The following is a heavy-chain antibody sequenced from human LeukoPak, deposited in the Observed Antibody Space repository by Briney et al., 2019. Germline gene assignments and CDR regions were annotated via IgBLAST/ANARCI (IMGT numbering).Heavy chain of an antibody. D-gene: IGHD3-10*01. Sequence: PSETLSLTCTVSGGSISSYYWSWIRQPPGKGLEWIGYIYYSGSTNYNPSLKSRVTISVDTSKNQFSLKLSSVTAADAAVYYCARVPYGSGEYYFDYWGQGTLVTVSS. V-gene: IGHV4-59*01. CDR2: IYYSGST. CDR1: GGSISSYY. CDR3: ARVPYGSGEYYFDY. J-gene: IGHJ4*02.